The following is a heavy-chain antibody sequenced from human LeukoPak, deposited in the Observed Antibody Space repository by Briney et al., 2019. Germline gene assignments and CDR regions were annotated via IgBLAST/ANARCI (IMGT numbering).Heavy chain of an antibody. Sequence: GGSLRLSCAASGFTVSSNYMSWVRQAPGKWLEWVSSISSSSSYIYYADSVKGRFTISRDNAKNSLYLQMNSLRAEDTAVYYCARSPDIVVVPAAIPFDPWGQGTLVTVSS. V-gene: IGHV3-21*01. J-gene: IGHJ5*02. CDR1: GFTVSSNY. D-gene: IGHD2-2*01. CDR2: ISSSSSYI. CDR3: ARSPDIVVVPAAIPFDP.